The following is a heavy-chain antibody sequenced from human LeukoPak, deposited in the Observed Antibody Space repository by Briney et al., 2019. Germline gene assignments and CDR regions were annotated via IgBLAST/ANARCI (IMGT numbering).Heavy chain of an antibody. Sequence: SEALSLTCTVSGGSISSGSYYWSWIRQPAGKGLEWLGRIYTSGSTNYNPSLKSRVTISVDTSKNQFSLKLSSVTAADTAVYYCATGGDSSGYYYFDYWGQGTLVTVSS. V-gene: IGHV4-61*02. CDR3: ATGGDSSGYYYFDY. D-gene: IGHD3-22*01. CDR1: GGSISSGSYY. CDR2: IYTSGST. J-gene: IGHJ4*02.